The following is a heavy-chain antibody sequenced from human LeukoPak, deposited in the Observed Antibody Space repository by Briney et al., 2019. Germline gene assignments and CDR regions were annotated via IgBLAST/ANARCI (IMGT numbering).Heavy chain of an antibody. CDR2: ISSSSSTI. CDR3: ARDSPLAGTTIDAFDI. CDR1: GFTFSSYS. V-gene: IGHV3-48*01. D-gene: IGHD1-7*01. J-gene: IGHJ3*02. Sequence: GGSLRLSCAASGFTFSSYSMNWVRQAPGKGLEWVSSISSSSSTIYYADSVEGRFTISRDNAKNSLYLQMNSLRAEDTAVYYCARDSPLAGTTIDAFDIWGQGTMVTVSS.